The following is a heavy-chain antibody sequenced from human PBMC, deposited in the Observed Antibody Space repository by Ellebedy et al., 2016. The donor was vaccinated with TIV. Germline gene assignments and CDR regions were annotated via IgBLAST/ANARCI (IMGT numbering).Heavy chain of an antibody. J-gene: IGHJ4*02. D-gene: IGHD3-16*01. Sequence: GGSLRLSCAASGFTFSNYAMSWVRQAPGKGLEWVSAISSGGTSTYYADSVRGRFTISRDNSKNTLYLQMNSLRADDTAVYYCARGWGRDTAVDYWGQGTLVTVSS. CDR2: ISSGGTST. V-gene: IGHV3-23*01. CDR1: GFTFSNYA. CDR3: ARGWGRDTAVDY.